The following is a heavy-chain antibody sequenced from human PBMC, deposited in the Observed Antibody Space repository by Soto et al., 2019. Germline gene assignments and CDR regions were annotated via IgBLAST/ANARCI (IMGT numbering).Heavy chain of an antibody. V-gene: IGHV4-39*01. CDR1: GGSIDRSNYY. CDR2: TYYNGNA. D-gene: IGHD3-22*01. Sequence: SETLSLTCTVSGGSIDRSNYYWDWIRQPPGKGLEWIGTTYYNGNAYYNPSLKSRVTMSVDTSKNQFSLKLISVAAADTAVYYCARHFVAVVIKGWGYWGQGTLVTVSS. J-gene: IGHJ4*02. CDR3: ARHFVAVVIKGWGY.